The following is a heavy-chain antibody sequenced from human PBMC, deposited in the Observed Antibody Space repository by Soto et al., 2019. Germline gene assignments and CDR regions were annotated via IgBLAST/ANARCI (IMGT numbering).Heavy chain of an antibody. J-gene: IGHJ6*02. CDR1: GFTFSSYA. CDR3: ARVPRQYYDFWSGYSSGMDV. D-gene: IGHD3-3*01. CDR2: ISYDGSNK. Sequence: GGSLRLSCAASGFTFSSYAMHWVRQAPGKGLEWVAVISYDGSNKYYADSVKGRFTISRDNSKNTLYLQMNSLRAEDTAVYYCARVPRQYYDFWSGYSSGMDVWGQGTTVTVSS. V-gene: IGHV3-30-3*01.